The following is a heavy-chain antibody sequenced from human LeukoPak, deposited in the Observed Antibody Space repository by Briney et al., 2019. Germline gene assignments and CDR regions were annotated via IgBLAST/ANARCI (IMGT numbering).Heavy chain of an antibody. J-gene: IGHJ4*02. CDR2: INSDGSST. Sequence: PGGSLRLSCAASGFTFSSYWMHWVRQAPGKGLVWVSRINSDGSSTSYAASVKGRFTISRDNAKNTLYLQMNSLRAEDTAVYYCARVPCGGDCCFDYWGQGTLVTVSS. CDR3: ARVPCGGDCCFDY. D-gene: IGHD2-21*02. V-gene: IGHV3-74*01. CDR1: GFTFSSYW.